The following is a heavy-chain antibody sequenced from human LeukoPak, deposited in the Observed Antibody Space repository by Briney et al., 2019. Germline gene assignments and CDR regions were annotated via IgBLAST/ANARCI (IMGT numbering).Heavy chain of an antibody. CDR2: IYPGDSDT. J-gene: IGHJ4*02. D-gene: IGHD3-10*01. CDR3: ARSYGSGSYEYYFDY. Sequence: GESLKISCKGSGYSFTSYWIGWVRQMPGKGLEWMGIIYPGDSDTRYSPSFQGQVTISADKSISTAYLQWSSLKASDTAMYYCARSYGSGSYEYYFDYWGQGTLVTVSS. CDR1: GYSFTSYW. V-gene: IGHV5-51*01.